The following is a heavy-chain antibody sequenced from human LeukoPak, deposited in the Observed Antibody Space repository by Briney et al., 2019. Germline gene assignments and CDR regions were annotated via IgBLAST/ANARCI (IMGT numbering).Heavy chain of an antibody. J-gene: IGHJ6*02. CDR2: IHYSGTT. CDR3: ARGFLPQPATYSSSWYGTYYYYYYGMDV. D-gene: IGHD6-13*01. CDR1: GGSDSGHY. V-gene: IGHV4-59*02. Sequence: PSETLSLTCAVSGGSDSGHYWSWIRQPPGKGLEWIGYIHYSGTTNYNPSLKSRVTISVDTSKNQFSLKLSSVTAADTAVYYCARGFLPQPATYSSSWYGTYYYYYYGMDVWGQGTTVTVSS.